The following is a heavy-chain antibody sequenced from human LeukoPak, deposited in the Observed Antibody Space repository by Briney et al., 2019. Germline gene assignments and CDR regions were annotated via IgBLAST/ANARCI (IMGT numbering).Heavy chain of an antibody. CDR1: GFAFSDFG. V-gene: IGHV3-30*18. Sequence: GRSLRLSCVASGFAFSDFGMHWVRQAPGKGLEWVTLISSDESHTYYVDSVKGRFTISRDNSKNTLYLQMNSLRGEDTAVYYCVKDRREGYNGPDHWGQGTLVTVSS. D-gene: IGHD5-24*01. CDR3: VKDRREGYNGPDH. J-gene: IGHJ4*02. CDR2: ISSDESHT.